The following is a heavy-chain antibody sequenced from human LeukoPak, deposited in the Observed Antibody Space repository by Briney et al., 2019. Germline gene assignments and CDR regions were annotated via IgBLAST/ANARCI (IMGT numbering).Heavy chain of an antibody. CDR3: ARGEYYYDGGY. Sequence: GGSLRLSCTVSGFTISSYWMSWVRQAPGKGREWVANIKEDGSEKNYVDSVKGRFTISRDNAKNSLYLQMNSLRAEDTAVYYCARGEYYYDGGYWGQGTLVTVSS. J-gene: IGHJ4*02. CDR1: GFTISSYW. D-gene: IGHD3-22*01. CDR2: IKEDGSEK. V-gene: IGHV3-7*05.